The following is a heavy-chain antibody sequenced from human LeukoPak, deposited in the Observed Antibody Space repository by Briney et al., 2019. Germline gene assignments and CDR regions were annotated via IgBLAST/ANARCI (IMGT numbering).Heavy chain of an antibody. CDR3: ARGGGVLMVYAPLDY. J-gene: IGHJ4*02. D-gene: IGHD2-8*01. CDR1: GYG. V-gene: IGHV1-18*01. Sequence: ASVKVSCKASGYGIILVRQAPGQGLEWMGWISAYNGNTNYAQKLQGRVTMTTDTSTSTAYMELRSLRSDDTAVYYCARGGGVLMVYAPLDYWGQGTLVTVSS. CDR2: ISAYNGNT.